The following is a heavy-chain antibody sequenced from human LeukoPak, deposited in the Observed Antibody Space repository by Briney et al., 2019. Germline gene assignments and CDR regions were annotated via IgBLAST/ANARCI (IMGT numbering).Heavy chain of an antibody. D-gene: IGHD3-10*01. CDR3: AKVPKHNPGGDY. V-gene: IGHV3-30*02. CDR1: GFTFSSYG. J-gene: IGHJ4*02. CDR2: IRYDGSNK. Sequence: AGGSLRLSCAASGFTFSSYGMHWVRQAPGKGLEWVAFIRYDGSNKYYADSVKGRFTISRDNSKNTLYLQMNSLRAEDTAVYYCAKVPKHNPGGDYWGQGTLVTVSS.